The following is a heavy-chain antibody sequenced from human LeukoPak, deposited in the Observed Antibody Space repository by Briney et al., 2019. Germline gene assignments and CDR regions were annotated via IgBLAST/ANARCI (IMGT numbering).Heavy chain of an antibody. J-gene: IGHJ4*02. D-gene: IGHD5-18*01. CDR2: IKSKTDGGTA. V-gene: IGHV3-15*01. CDR3: ARDGSYGNYYFDY. Sequence: GGSLRLSCATSGFTFTNAWMSWARQAPGKGLEWVGRIKSKTDGGTADNAAPVKGRFIISRDDSQNTLYLQMNSLRAEDTAVYYCARDGSYGNYYFDYWGQGTLVTVSS. CDR1: GFTFTNAW.